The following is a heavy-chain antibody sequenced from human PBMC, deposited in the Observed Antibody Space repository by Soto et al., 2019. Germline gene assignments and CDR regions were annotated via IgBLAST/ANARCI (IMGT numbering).Heavy chain of an antibody. J-gene: IGHJ6*02. V-gene: IGHV1-18*01. D-gene: IGHD5-18*01. CDR1: GYTFSNFG. Sequence: QVQLVQSGAEVMTPGASVKVSCKASGYTFSNFGLSWVRQAPGQGLEWMGWISGYNGNTNSAEKFQGRVTMTTDTSTSTAYMEVRSPTSDDTAVYYCARDKGYGFGWSSSSGMDVWGQGTTVTVSS. CDR3: ARDKGYGFGWSSSSGMDV. CDR2: ISGYNGNT.